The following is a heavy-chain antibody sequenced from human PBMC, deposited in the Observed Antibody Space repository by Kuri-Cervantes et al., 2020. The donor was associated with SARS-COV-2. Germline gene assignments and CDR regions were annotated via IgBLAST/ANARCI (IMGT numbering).Heavy chain of an antibody. V-gene: IGHV3-23*01. J-gene: IGHJ5*02. CDR3: ARAGSSGWYWFDP. CDR2: ISGSGGST. D-gene: IGHD6-19*01. CDR1: GFTFSAYT. Sequence: GGSLRLSCAASGFTFSAYTLNWVRQAPGKGLEWVSAISGSGGSTYYADSVKGRFTISRDNSKNTLYLQMNSLRAEDTAVYYCARAGSSGWYWFDPWGQGTLVTVSS.